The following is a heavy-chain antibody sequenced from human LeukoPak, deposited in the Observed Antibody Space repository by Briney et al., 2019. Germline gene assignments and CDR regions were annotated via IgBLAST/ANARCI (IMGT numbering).Heavy chain of an antibody. J-gene: IGHJ4*02. CDR2: IYYSGST. CDR3: ARPFRWYNDFWSGYYP. D-gene: IGHD3-3*01. Sequence: SETLSLTCTVSGGSISSYYWSWIRQPPGKGLEWIGYIYYSGSTNYNPSLKSRVTISVDTSKNQFSLKLSSVTAADTAVYYCARPFRWYNDFWSGYYPWGQGTLVTVSS. V-gene: IGHV4-59*08. CDR1: GGSISSYY.